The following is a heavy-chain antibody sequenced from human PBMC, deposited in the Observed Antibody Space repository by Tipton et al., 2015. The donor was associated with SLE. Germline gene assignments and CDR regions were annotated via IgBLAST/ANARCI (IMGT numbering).Heavy chain of an antibody. J-gene: IGHJ4*02. CDR2: ISGSGAST. Sequence: GSLRLSCAASGFTFSSYWMSWVRQAPGKGLEWVSGISGSGASTYYADSVQGRSTISRDNSKDTLYLQMNSLRVEDTAVYFCAKGLGSGSYTFDYWGQGTLVTVSS. D-gene: IGHD3-10*01. V-gene: IGHV3-23*01. CDR1: GFTFSSYW. CDR3: AKGLGSGSYTFDY.